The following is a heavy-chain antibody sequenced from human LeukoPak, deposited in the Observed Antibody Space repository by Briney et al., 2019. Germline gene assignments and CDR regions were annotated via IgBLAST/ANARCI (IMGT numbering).Heavy chain of an antibody. CDR2: IYSGGST. CDR1: GFTVSSDY. Sequence: GGSLRLSCAASGFTVSSDYMSWVRQAPGKGLEWVSVIYSGGSTYYADSVKGRFAISRDNSKKTLFLQMNNPTTDDTAVYYCARGTAVTALSGFWGQGTLVTVSS. D-gene: IGHD4-17*01. V-gene: IGHV3-53*05. J-gene: IGHJ4*02. CDR3: ARGTAVTALSGF.